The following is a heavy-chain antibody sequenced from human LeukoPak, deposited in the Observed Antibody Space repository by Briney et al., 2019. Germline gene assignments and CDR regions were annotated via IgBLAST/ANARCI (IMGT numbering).Heavy chain of an antibody. CDR1: GFTFSSYA. CDR3: AKWQTYYYYYMDV. V-gene: IGHV3-23*01. Sequence: GGSLRLSCAASGFTFSSYAMIWVRQAPGKGLEWVSAISGSGGSTYYADSVKGRFTISRDNSKNTLYLQMNSLRAEDTAVYYCAKWQTYYYYYMDVWGKGTTVTISS. CDR2: ISGSGGST. J-gene: IGHJ6*03.